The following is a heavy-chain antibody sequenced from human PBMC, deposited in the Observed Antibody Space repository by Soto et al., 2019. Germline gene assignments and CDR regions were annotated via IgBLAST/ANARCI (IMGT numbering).Heavy chain of an antibody. CDR3: ARDRGYCTNGVCYTTESELDY. D-gene: IGHD2-8*01. CDR2: IWYDGSNK. Sequence: GGSLRLSCAASGFTFSSYGMHWVRQAPGKGLEWVAVIWYDGSNKYYADSVKGRFTISRDNSKNTLYLQMNSLRAEDTAVYYCARDRGYCTNGVCYTTESELDYWGQGTLVTVSS. J-gene: IGHJ4*02. V-gene: IGHV3-33*01. CDR1: GFTFSSYG.